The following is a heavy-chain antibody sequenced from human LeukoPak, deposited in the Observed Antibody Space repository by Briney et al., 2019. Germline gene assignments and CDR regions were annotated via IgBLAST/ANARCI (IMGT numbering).Heavy chain of an antibody. CDR1: GGSISSYY. CDR2: IYYSGST. V-gene: IGHV4-59*01. J-gene: IGHJ2*01. Sequence: SETLSLTCTVSGGSISSYYWSWVRQPPGKGLEWIGYIYYSGSTNYNPSLKSRVTISVDTSKNQFSLKLSSVTAADTAVYYCARGNVAAAGYWYFDLWGRGTLATVSS. D-gene: IGHD6-13*01. CDR3: ARGNVAAAGYWYFDL.